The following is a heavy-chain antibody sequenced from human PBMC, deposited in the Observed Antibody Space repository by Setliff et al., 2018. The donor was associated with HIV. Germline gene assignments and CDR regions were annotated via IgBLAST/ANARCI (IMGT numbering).Heavy chain of an antibody. J-gene: IGHJ4*02. CDR3: ARDRENFWSAFGY. CDR1: GFTFSNYA. CDR2: ISRAGTCI. Sequence: GGSLRLSCAASGFTFSNYAMNWVRQAPGKGLEWVSSISRAGTCIYYADSVKGRFTISRDNGEVSLYLHMNSQRAEDTAVYYCARDRENFWSAFGYWGRGTLVTVPQ. V-gene: IGHV3-21*01. D-gene: IGHD3-3*01.